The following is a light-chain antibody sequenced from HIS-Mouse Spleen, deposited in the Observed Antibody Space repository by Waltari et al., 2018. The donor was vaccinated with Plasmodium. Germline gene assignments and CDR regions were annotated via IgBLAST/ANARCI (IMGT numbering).Light chain of an antibody. Sequence: EIVLTQSPGTLSLSPGERATLSCRASQSVSSSYLAWYQQKPGQAPRLLIYGASCRATGIPDRFSGSGSGTDFTLTIRRLEPEDVAVYYCQQYGSSPFTFGGGTKVEIK. V-gene: IGKV3-20*01. CDR1: QSVSSSY. CDR2: GAS. J-gene: IGKJ4*01. CDR3: QQYGSSPFT.